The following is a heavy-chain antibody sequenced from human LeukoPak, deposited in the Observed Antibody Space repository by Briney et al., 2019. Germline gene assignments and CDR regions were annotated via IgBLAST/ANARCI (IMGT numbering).Heavy chain of an antibody. CDR3: ARDGYYGSGSYGSYDAFDI. CDR1: GFTFSSYG. D-gene: IGHD3-10*01. V-gene: IGHV3-30*03. J-gene: IGHJ3*02. CDR2: ISYDGSNK. Sequence: GGSLSLSCAASGFTFSSYGMHWVRQAPGKGLEWVAVISYDGSNKYYADSAKGRFTISRDNSKNTLYLQMNSLRAEDTAVYYCARDGYYGSGSYGSYDAFDIWGQGTMVTVSS.